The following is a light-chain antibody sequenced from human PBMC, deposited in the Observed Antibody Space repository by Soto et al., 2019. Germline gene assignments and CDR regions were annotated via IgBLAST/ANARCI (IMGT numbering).Light chain of an antibody. CDR2: DAS. J-gene: IGKJ5*01. CDR3: QQRQYWPPIT. CDR1: ESISSW. Sequence: DIQMTQSPPTLSASAGDRVTITCRAGESISSWLAWYQQKPGKAPKLLIYDASNRASGIPARFTGSGSGTDFNLTISTLEPEDFAVYYCQQRQYWPPITFGQGTRLEIK. V-gene: IGKV1-5*01.